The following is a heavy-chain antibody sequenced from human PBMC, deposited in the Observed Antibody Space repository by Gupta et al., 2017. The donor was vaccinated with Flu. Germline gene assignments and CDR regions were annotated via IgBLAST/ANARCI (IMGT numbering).Heavy chain of an antibody. J-gene: IGHJ4*02. D-gene: IGHD3-10*01. CDR3: ARPSAAGPLSYFDY. Sequence: EVQLVESGGGLVQPGGSLNISCTASGFTFSSYEINWVRQAPGKGLEWVSYINSRGSTKYYADSVKGRFSISRDNAKNSLYLQMDSLRVEDTAVYYCARPSAAGPLSYFDYWGQGILVIVSS. V-gene: IGHV3-48*03. CDR1: GFTFSSYE. CDR2: INSRGSTK.